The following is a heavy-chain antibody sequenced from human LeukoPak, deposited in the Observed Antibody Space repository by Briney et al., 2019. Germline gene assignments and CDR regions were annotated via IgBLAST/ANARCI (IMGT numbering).Heavy chain of an antibody. V-gene: IGHV4-59*12. CDR3: VWGSEYYESWV. J-gene: IGHJ4*02. D-gene: IGHD3-22*01. CDR1: GGSIGTYY. Sequence: PSGTLSLTCAVSGGSIGTYYWTWVRQPPGKGLEWVGYIYYSGSTNYNPSLRSRLTMSVDTSKNQISLTLSSVTDGDTAVYFCVWGSEYYESWVWGQGTVIPVS. CDR2: IYYSGST.